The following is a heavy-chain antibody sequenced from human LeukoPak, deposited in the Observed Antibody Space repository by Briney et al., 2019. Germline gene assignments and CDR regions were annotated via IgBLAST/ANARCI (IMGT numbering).Heavy chain of an antibody. CDR1: GDSISGYDYY. CDR2: IYYTGKT. D-gene: IGHD1-14*01. Sequence: PSETLSLTCTVSGDSISGYDYYWAWIRQPPGKGLEWIASIYYTGKTYYSPSLKSRVTMSVDTSKNQFSLKLSSVTAADTAVYYCAREGTRRTVDYWGQGTLVTVSS. V-gene: IGHV4-39*07. CDR3: AREGTRRTVDY. J-gene: IGHJ4*02.